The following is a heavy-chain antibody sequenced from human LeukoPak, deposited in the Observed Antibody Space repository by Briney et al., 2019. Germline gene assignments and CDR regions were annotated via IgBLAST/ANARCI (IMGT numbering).Heavy chain of an antibody. CDR3: ASYSRGYDFWSGYLSYFDY. CDR2: ISGSGGST. CDR1: GFTFSSYA. J-gene: IGHJ4*02. V-gene: IGHV3-23*01. Sequence: GGSLRLSCAASGFTFSSYAMSWVRQAPGKGLEWVSAISGSGGSTYYADSVKGRFTISRDNSKNTLDLQMNSLRAEDTAVYYCASYSRGYDFWSGYLSYFDYWGQGTLVTVSS. D-gene: IGHD3-3*01.